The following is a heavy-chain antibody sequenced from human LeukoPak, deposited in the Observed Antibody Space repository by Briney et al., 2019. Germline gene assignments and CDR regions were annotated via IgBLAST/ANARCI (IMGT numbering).Heavy chain of an antibody. CDR2: IYYSGST. J-gene: IGHJ3*02. CDR1: GGSISSYY. D-gene: IGHD2-15*01. V-gene: IGHV4-59*08. CDR3: ARLLGYCSGGSCFNAFDN. Sequence: SETLSLTCTVSGGSISSYYWSWIRQPPGKGLEWIGYIYYSGSTNYNPSLKSRVTISVDTSKNQFSLKLSSVTAADTAVYYCARLLGYCSGGSCFNAFDNWGQGTMVTVSS.